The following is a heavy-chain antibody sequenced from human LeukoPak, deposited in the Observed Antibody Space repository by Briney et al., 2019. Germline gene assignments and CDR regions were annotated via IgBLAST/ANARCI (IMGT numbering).Heavy chain of an antibody. V-gene: IGHV3-23*01. J-gene: IGHJ4*02. CDR1: GFAFSSYA. Sequence: PGGSLRLSCAASGFAFSSYAMSWVRQAPGKGLEWVSGISGRGANTYYADSVKGRFTISRDNSKDTLYLQMNSLRADDTAVYYCAKRGAGGSYYFDYWGQGTLVTVSS. CDR3: AKRGAGGSYYFDY. D-gene: IGHD1-26*01. CDR2: ISGRGANT.